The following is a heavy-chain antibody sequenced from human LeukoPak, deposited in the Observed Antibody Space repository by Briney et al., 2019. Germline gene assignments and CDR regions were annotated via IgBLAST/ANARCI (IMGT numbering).Heavy chain of an antibody. V-gene: IGHV1-2*07. Sequence: GASVKVSCKASGYTFTGYYMHWVRQAPGQGLEWMGWINPNSGGTNYAHKFQGRVTMTRDTSISTAYMELSRLRSDDTAVYYCASIRGYSSGWSPGDYWGQGTLVTVSS. CDR2: INPNSGGT. CDR3: ASIRGYSSGWSPGDY. J-gene: IGHJ4*02. D-gene: IGHD6-19*01. CDR1: GYTFTGYY.